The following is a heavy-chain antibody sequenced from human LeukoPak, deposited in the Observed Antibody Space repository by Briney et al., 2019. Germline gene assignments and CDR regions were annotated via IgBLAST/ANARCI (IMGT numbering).Heavy chain of an antibody. V-gene: IGHV5-51*01. CDR1: GYSFTSYW. J-gene: IGHJ5*02. CDR2: IYPGDSDT. CDR3: ARQDSNENWFDP. Sequence: GESLKISCKASGYSFTSYWIGWVRQMPGKGLEWMGIIYPGDSDTRYRPSFQGQVTISADKSMNTAYLQWSSLKASDTAMYYCARQDSNENWFDPWGQGTLVTVSS. D-gene: IGHD6-13*01.